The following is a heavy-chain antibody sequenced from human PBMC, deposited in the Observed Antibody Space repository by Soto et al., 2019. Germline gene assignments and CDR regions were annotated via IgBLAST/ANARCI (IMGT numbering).Heavy chain of an antibody. CDR1: GFIFSSYG. CDR2: MSFDGSIK. V-gene: IGHV3-30*03. D-gene: IGHD6-19*01. J-gene: IGHJ3*02. Sequence: QVPLVESGGVVVQPGRSLRLSCAASGFIFSSYGMNWGRQAPGKGLEWVAVMSFDGSIKYYADSVKGRFTIPRDNSKNTLYLQMNSLGAEDTAVYYCATIAVTPAFDIWGQGTMVTGSS. CDR3: ATIAVTPAFDI.